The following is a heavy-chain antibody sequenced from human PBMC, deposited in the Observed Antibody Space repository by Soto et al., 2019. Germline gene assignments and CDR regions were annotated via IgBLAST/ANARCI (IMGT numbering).Heavy chain of an antibody. D-gene: IGHD6-13*01. CDR1: GFTFSSYG. Sequence: QVQLVESGGGVVQPGRSLRLSCAASGFTFSSYGMHWVRQAPGKGLEWVAVIWYDGSNKYYADSVKGRFTISRDNSKNTLDLQMNSLRAEDTAVYYCAREGQQLASDYWGQGTLVTVSS. J-gene: IGHJ4*02. CDR2: IWYDGSNK. CDR3: AREGQQLASDY. V-gene: IGHV3-33*01.